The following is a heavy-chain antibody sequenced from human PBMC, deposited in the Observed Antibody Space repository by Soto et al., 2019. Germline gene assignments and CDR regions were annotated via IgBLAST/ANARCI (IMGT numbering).Heavy chain of an antibody. Sequence: GGSLRFSCAASGFTFSSFAMSWVRQAPGKGLEWVSAISGSGGSTYYADSVKGRFTISRDNSKNTLYLQMNSLRAEDTAIYYCAKDRQSNSGWGNWFDPWGQGTLVTVSS. D-gene: IGHD6-19*01. J-gene: IGHJ5*02. CDR3: AKDRQSNSGWGNWFDP. V-gene: IGHV3-23*01. CDR2: ISGSGGST. CDR1: GFTFSSFA.